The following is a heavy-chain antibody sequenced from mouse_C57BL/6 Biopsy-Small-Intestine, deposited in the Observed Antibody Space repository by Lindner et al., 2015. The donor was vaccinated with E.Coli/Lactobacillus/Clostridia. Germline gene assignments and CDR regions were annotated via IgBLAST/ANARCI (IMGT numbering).Heavy chain of an antibody. CDR2: IYPRSGNS. D-gene: IGHD2-3*01. CDR3: ARSGGDGYYVAY. Sequence: QLQESGAELVRPGTSVKVSCKASGYTFTSYGISWVKQRTGQGLEWIGEIYPRSGNSYYNEKFKGKATLTADKSSSTAYMELRSLTSEDSAVYFCARSGGDGYYVAYWGQGTLVTVSA. V-gene: IGHV1-81*01. CDR1: GYTFTSYG. J-gene: IGHJ3*01.